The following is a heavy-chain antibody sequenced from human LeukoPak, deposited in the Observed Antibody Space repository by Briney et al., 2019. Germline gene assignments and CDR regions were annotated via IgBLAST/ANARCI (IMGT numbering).Heavy chain of an antibody. V-gene: IGHV3-48*04. CDR1: GFTFSSYN. CDR3: ARAATTSNYGYYY. CDR2: ISSSSNTI. J-gene: IGHJ4*02. Sequence: PGGSLRLSCAASGFTFSSYNMNWVRQAPGKGLEWVSYISSSSNTIYYADSVTSRFTVSRDNAKNSLYLQLNSLRAEDTAVYYCARAATTSNYGYYYWGQGTLVTVSS. D-gene: IGHD3-10*01.